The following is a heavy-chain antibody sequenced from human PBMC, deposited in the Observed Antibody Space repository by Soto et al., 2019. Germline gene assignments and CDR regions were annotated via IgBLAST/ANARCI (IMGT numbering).Heavy chain of an antibody. V-gene: IGHV3-33*01. CDR3: ARVIVRTSDSDTSGNYFTH. CDR2: IWYDGSTK. J-gene: IGHJ4*02. CDR1: GFTFSSYG. Sequence: SLRLSCAASGFTFSSYGRHWVRQAPGKGLEWVAVIWYDGSTKYYADSVKGRFTVSRYNSKNTLYLQMNSLRAEDTAVYYCARVIVRTSDSDTSGNYFTHWGQGTLVTVSP. D-gene: IGHD3-22*01.